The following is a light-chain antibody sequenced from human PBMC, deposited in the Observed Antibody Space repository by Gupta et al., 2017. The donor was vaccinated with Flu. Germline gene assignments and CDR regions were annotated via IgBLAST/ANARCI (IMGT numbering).Light chain of an antibody. V-gene: IGKV1-39*01. CDR3: QQRYNTPRD. CDR2: ATS. Sequence: DIQMTQFPTSLSASVVDRVTITCRASQSVNFYLNWYQQRPGKAPELLIYATSTLRSGVPTSFSGSGSETNFTLTISRRQLEDFATYYCQQRYNTPRDFGQGTKLDIK. J-gene: IGKJ2*01. CDR1: QSVNFY.